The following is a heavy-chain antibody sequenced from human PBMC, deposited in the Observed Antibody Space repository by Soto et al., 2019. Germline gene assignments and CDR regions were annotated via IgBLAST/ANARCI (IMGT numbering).Heavy chain of an antibody. V-gene: IGHV1-69*12. CDR3: ARDKTGTNYYNGLDV. Sequence: QVQLVQSGAEVKKPGSSVKVSCKASGGTFNTYAISWVRQAPGQGLEWMGGIIPIFNTPNYAQRFQGRVTITADESTSTAYMELSSLRSEDMALYYCARDKTGTNYYNGLDVWGQGTTVTVSS. CDR1: GGTFNTYA. D-gene: IGHD1-1*01. CDR2: IIPIFNTP. J-gene: IGHJ6*02.